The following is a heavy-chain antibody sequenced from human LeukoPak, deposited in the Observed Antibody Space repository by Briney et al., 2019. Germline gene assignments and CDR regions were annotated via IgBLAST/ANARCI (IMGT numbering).Heavy chain of an antibody. V-gene: IGHV1-8*01. D-gene: IGHD2-15*01. J-gene: IGHJ3*02. CDR1: GYTFTSYD. CDR2: MNPNSGNT. CDR3: ARGRYCSGGSCCSDAFDI. Sequence: ASVKVSCKASGYTFTSYDINWVRQATGQGLEWMGWMNPNSGNTGYAQKFQGRVTMTRNTSISTAYMELSSLRSEDTAVYYCARGRYCSGGSCCSDAFDIWGQGTMVTVSS.